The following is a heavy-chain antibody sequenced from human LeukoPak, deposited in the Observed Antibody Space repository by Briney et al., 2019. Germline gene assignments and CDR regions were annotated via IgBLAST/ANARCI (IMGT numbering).Heavy chain of an antibody. Sequence: SETLSLTCTVSGGSVSSYYWSWIRQPPGKGLEWIGYIYYSGSTNYNPSLKSRVTISVDTSKNQFSLKLSSVTAADTAVYYCARGRRDGHFSDDAFDIWGQGTMVTVSS. J-gene: IGHJ3*02. V-gene: IGHV4-59*02. CDR1: GGSVSSYY. CDR3: ARGRRDGHFSDDAFDI. D-gene: IGHD5-24*01. CDR2: IYYSGST.